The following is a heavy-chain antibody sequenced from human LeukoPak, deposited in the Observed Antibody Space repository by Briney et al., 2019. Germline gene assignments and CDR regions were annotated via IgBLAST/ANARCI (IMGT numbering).Heavy chain of an antibody. J-gene: IGHJ4*02. Sequence: GGSLRLSCAASGFTFSSYSMNWVRQAPGKGLEWVSSISSSSSYIYYADSVKGRFTISRDNAKNSLYLQMNSLRAEDTAIYYCARDLRIVSGSYLDYWGQGTLVTVSS. CDR3: ARDLRIVSGSYLDY. CDR2: ISSSSSYI. V-gene: IGHV3-21*01. D-gene: IGHD1-26*01. CDR1: GFTFSSYS.